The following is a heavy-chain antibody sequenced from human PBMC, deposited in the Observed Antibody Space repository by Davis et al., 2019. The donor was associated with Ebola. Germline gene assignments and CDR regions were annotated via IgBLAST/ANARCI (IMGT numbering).Heavy chain of an antibody. CDR2: INHSGST. J-gene: IGHJ3*02. CDR1: GGSFSGYY. Sequence: SETLSLTCAVYGGSFSGYYWSWIRQPPGKGLEWIGEINHSGSTNYNPSLKSRVTISGDTSKNQFSLKLSSVTAADTAVYYCARGGRGAFDIWGQGTMVTVSS. CDR3: ARGGRGAFDI. V-gene: IGHV4-34*01.